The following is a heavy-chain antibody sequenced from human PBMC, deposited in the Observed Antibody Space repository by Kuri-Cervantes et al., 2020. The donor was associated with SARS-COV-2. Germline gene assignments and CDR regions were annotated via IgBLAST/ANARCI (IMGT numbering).Heavy chain of an antibody. V-gene: IGHV4-61*02. D-gene: IGHD4-17*01. Sequence: SETLSLTCTVSGGSISSGSYYWSWIRQPAGKGLEWIGRIYTSGSTNYNPSLKSRVTISVDTSKNQFSLKLSSVTAADTAVYYCARATEADYGDYIDAFDIWGQGTMVTVSS. CDR1: GGSISSGSYY. CDR2: IYTSGST. CDR3: ARATEADYGDYIDAFDI. J-gene: IGHJ3*02.